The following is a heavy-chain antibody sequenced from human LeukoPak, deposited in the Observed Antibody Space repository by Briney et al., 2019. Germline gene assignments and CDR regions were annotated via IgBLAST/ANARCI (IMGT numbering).Heavy chain of an antibody. J-gene: IGHJ6*04. D-gene: IGHD1-26*01. V-gene: IGHV1-69*06. CDR3: AREGSNLCLVVQYYYHMDV. Sequence: SVKVSCKCSGCTFSSYTVSWVRQAPGQRLEWMGGFIPIFGTANYAQKFQGRVTSTADTFTSTAYKDLRSLRSDTTAVNYVAREGSNLCLVVQYYYHMDVWGKGPRVTVSS. CDR2: FIPIFGTA. CDR1: GCTFSSYT.